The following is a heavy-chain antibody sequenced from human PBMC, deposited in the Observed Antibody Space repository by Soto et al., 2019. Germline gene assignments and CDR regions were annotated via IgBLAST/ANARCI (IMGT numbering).Heavy chain of an antibody. CDR3: ARRWGRSFDY. Sequence: QVQLQESGPGLVKPSETLSLTCTVSGGSISNYYWSWIRQPPGKGLEWIGCIYYSGSTNYNPSLKSRVTVSVDTSKNQFSLKLSSVTAADTAVYYCARRWGRSFDYWGQGTLVTVSS. D-gene: IGHD2-15*01. J-gene: IGHJ4*02. V-gene: IGHV4-59*08. CDR2: IYYSGST. CDR1: GGSISNYY.